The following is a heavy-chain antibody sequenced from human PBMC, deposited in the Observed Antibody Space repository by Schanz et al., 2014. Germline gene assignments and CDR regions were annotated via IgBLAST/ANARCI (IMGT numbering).Heavy chain of an antibody. J-gene: IGHJ4*02. CDR2: IWYDGSNK. CDR3: ARDLPRTFLFDY. V-gene: IGHV3-33*01. CDR1: GFTFSSYD. Sequence: QVQLVESGGGVVQPGRSLRLSCVASGFTFSSYDVFWVRQAPGKGLEWVAVIWYDGSNKYYADSVKGRFTISRDNAKNSLYLQMDSLRAEDTAVYYCARDLPRTFLFDYWGQGTLVTVSS.